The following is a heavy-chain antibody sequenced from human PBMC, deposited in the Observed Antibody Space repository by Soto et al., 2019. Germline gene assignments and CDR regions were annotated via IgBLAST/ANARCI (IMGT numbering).Heavy chain of an antibody. CDR3: ARGFGRFND. CDR1: GFTFNDFE. CDR2: IDGSGATK. D-gene: IGHD3-10*01. J-gene: IGHJ4*02. V-gene: IGHV3-48*03. Sequence: EVQLLESGGGLVQPGGSLRLSCGVSGFTFNDFEMNWVRQAPGKGPEWLAYIDGSGATKKYADSVRGRFTISRDNPNNSLFLQMSSLGAADTAIYYCARGFGRFNDWGQGTLGSVSS.